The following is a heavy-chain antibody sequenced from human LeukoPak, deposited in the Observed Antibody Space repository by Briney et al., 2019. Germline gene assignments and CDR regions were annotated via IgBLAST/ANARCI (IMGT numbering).Heavy chain of an antibody. J-gene: IGHJ4*02. Sequence: GSLRLSCAASGFSFSVYEIHWVRQAPGKGLEWISDISSSGTTTYYADSVKGRFTISRDNAKNSLYLQMNSLRAEDTAVYHCTTLTVASNFDYWGQGTLVTVSS. CDR3: TTLTVASNFDY. CDR2: ISSSGTTT. V-gene: IGHV3-48*03. CDR1: GFSFSVYE. D-gene: IGHD6-19*01.